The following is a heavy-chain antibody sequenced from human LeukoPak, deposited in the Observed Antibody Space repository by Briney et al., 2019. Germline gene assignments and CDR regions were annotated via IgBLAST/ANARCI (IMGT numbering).Heavy chain of an antibody. CDR2: ISYDGSNK. V-gene: IGHV3-30*04. Sequence: PGGSLRLSCAASGFTFSSYAMHWVRQAPGKGLEWVAVISYDGSNKYYADSVKGRLTISRDNSKNTLYLQMNSLRAEDTAVYYCARDGWLTESVGSYFDYWGQGTLVTVSS. CDR3: ARDGWLTESVGSYFDY. D-gene: IGHD3-10*01. J-gene: IGHJ4*02. CDR1: GFTFSSYA.